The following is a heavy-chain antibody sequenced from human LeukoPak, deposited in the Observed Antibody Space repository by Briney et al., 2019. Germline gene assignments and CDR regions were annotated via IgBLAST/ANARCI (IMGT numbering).Heavy chain of an antibody. CDR2: IYYSGGS. J-gene: IGHJ6*03. D-gene: IGHD3-10*01. CDR3: ARGVRGAKYYYYYMDV. CDR1: GGSISTYY. Sequence: SETLSLTCTVSGGSISTYYWSWIRQPPGKGLEWIGDIYYSGGSNYNPSLKSRVTMSVDTSKTHFSLKLSSVPAADTAVYYCARGVRGAKYYYYYMDVWGKGTTVAVSS. V-gene: IGHV4-59*01.